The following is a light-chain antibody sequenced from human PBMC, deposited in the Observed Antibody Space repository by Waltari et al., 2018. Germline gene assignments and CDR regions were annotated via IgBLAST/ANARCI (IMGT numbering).Light chain of an antibody. J-gene: IGKJ5*01. CDR3: QQFKI. V-gene: IGKV1-13*02. Sequence: AIQLTQSPSSLSASVGDRVTIACRASQGINSALAWYQLKPGKAPKLLIYDASSVESGVPSRCSGSGSGTDFTLTISSLQPEDFATYYCQQFKIFGQGTRLEIK. CDR1: QGINSA. CDR2: DAS.